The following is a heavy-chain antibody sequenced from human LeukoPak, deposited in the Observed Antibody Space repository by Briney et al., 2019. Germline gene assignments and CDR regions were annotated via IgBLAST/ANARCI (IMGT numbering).Heavy chain of an antibody. D-gene: IGHD6-19*01. CDR2: INPDGSVK. J-gene: IGHJ5*02. Sequence: GGSLRLSCEISAFTFGSNWMSWVRQAPGKGLEWVANINPDGSVKYYVDSVEGRFTISRDNAKNSLYLQMSSLRVEDTAVYFCARGDSGDWSFDPWDQGTLVTVSS. V-gene: IGHV3-7*01. CDR1: AFTFGSNW. CDR3: ARGDSGDWSFDP.